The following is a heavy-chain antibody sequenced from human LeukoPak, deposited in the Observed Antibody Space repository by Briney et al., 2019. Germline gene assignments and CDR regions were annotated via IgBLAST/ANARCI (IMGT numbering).Heavy chain of an antibody. Sequence: SETLSLTCAVYGGSFSGYYWSWIRQPPGKGLEWIGEINHSGSTNYNPSLKSRATMSVDASKNQFSLKLSSVTAADTAIYYCARSRPVHCSIISCYGLDPFAYWGQGTLVTVSS. J-gene: IGHJ4*02. CDR2: INHSGST. V-gene: IGHV4-34*01. CDR1: GGSFSGYY. D-gene: IGHD2-2*01. CDR3: ARSRPVHCSIISCYGLDPFAY.